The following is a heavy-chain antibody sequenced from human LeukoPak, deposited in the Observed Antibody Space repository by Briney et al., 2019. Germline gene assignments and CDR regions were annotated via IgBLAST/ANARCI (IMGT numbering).Heavy chain of an antibody. D-gene: IGHD3-22*01. CDR2: ISGSGGST. Sequence: GGSLRLSCAASGFTFSSYAMSWVRQAPGKGLEWVSAISGSGGSTYYADSVKGRFTISRDNSKNTLYLQMNSLRAEDTAVYYCARGGARSGYYYLSYWGQGTLVTVSS. CDR3: ARGGARSGYYYLSY. V-gene: IGHV3-23*01. J-gene: IGHJ4*02. CDR1: GFTFSSYA.